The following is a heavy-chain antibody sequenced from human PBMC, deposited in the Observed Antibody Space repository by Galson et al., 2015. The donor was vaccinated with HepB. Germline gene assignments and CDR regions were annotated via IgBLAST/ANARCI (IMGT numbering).Heavy chain of an antibody. Sequence: SVKVSCKASGYTFTSYAMNWVRQAPGQGLEWMGWINTNTGNPTYAQGFTGRFVFSLDTSVSTAYLQISSLKAEDTAVYYCARDEGYCSGGSCYSDYYYYYGMDVWGQGTTVTVSS. CDR2: INTNTGNP. CDR1: GYTFTSYA. D-gene: IGHD2-15*01. CDR3: ARDEGYCSGGSCYSDYYYYYGMDV. V-gene: IGHV7-4-1*02. J-gene: IGHJ6*02.